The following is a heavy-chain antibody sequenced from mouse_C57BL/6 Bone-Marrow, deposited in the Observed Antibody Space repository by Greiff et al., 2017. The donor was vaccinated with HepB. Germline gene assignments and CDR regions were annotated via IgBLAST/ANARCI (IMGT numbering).Heavy chain of an antibody. Sequence: VQLQQPGAELVKPGASVKLSCKASGYTFTSYWMQWVKQRPGQGLEWIGEIDPSDSYTNYNQKFKGKATLTVDTSSSTAYMQLSSLTSEDSAVYYCAREDSFITTVVATDYFDYWGQGTTLTVSS. CDR3: AREDSFITTVVATDYFDY. CDR2: IDPSDSYT. CDR1: GYTFTSYW. J-gene: IGHJ2*01. V-gene: IGHV1-50*01. D-gene: IGHD1-1*01.